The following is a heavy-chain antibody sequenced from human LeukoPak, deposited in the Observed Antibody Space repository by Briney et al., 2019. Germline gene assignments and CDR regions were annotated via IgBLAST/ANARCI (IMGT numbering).Heavy chain of an antibody. J-gene: IGHJ6*02. Sequence: GRSLRLSCAASGFTFSSYAMHWVRQAPGKGLEWVVVISYDGSNKYYADSVKGRFTISRDNSKNTLYLQMNSLRAEDTAVYYCARALISGAFMDVWGQGTTVTVSS. CDR3: ARALISGAFMDV. CDR1: GFTFSSYA. V-gene: IGHV3-30-3*01. D-gene: IGHD2-15*01. CDR2: ISYDGSNK.